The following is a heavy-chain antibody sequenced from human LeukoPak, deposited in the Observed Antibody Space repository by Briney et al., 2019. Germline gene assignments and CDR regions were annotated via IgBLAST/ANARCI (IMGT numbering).Heavy chain of an antibody. J-gene: IGHJ4*02. D-gene: IGHD5-24*01. CDR2: INIDGSTS. CDR3: ARASALATPPFGY. CDR1: GFTFSSYW. V-gene: IGHV3-74*01. Sequence: GGSLRLSCAASGFTFSSYWMHWVRQAPGKGLVWVSRINIDGSTSNYADSVKGRFTISRDNAKNAVYLQMSSPRVEDTAVYYCARASALATPPFGYWGQGTLVTVSS.